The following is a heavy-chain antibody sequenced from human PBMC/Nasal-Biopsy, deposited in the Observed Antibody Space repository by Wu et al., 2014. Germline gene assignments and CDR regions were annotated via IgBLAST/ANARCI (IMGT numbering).Heavy chain of an antibody. Sequence: LVKPTQTLTLTCTFSGFSLSTAGMCVSWIRQTPGKALEWLARIDWDDNKYFSTSLRTRLTISKDTSKNQVVLTMANMGPVDTATYYCARTLGVATKRGVGTELYYYYHYMDVWGQGTSVTVSS. V-gene: IGHV2-70*11. CDR1: GFSLSTAGMC. CDR2: IDWDDNK. CDR3: ARTLGVATKRGVGTELYYYYHYMDV. J-gene: IGHJ6*03. D-gene: IGHD5-12*01.